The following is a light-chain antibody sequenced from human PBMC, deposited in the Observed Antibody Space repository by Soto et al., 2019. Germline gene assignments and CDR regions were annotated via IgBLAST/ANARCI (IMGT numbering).Light chain of an antibody. V-gene: IGKV1-5*01. J-gene: IGKJ1*01. CDR1: QSISSW. CDR2: DAS. Sequence: IQMTPSPSTLSASVGDRVTITCRASQSISSWLAWYQQKPGKAPKLLIYDASSLESGVPSRFSGSGSGTEFTLTISSLQPDDFATYYCQQYNSYSSTFGQGTKVDXK. CDR3: QQYNSYSST.